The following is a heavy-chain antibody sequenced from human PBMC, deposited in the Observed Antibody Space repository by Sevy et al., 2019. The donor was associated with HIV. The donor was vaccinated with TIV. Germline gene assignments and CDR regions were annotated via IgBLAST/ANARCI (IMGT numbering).Heavy chain of an antibody. V-gene: IGHV1-18*01. CDR1: DYTFSNYG. D-gene: IGHD3-22*01. CDR2: ISGYNGNT. Sequence: ASVKVSCHASDYTFSNYGVTCVRQAPGQGLEWMGWISGYNGNTKYAQKFQDRVIMTTDTATSTAYMELRSLRSDDTAVYYCVRDESFSLIVVDPDYWGQGTLVTVSS. J-gene: IGHJ4*02. CDR3: VRDESFSLIVVDPDY.